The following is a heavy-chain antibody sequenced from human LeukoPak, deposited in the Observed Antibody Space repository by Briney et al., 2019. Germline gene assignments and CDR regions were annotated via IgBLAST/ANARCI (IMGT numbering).Heavy chain of an antibody. CDR2: ISAYNGNT. D-gene: IGHD2-2*01. CDR1: GYTFTSYG. J-gene: IGHJ6*03. V-gene: IGHV1-18*01. Sequence: ASVKVSCKASGYTFTSYGISWVRQAPGQGLEGMGWISAYNGNTNYAQKLQGRVSMTTDTSTSTAYMELRSLRSDDTAVYYCARDGPDIVVVPAAADYYYYMDVWGKGTTVTVSS. CDR3: ARDGPDIVVVPAAADYYYYMDV.